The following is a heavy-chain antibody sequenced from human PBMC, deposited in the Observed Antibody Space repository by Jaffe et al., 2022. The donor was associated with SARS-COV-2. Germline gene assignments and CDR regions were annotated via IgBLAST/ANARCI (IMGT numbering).Heavy chain of an antibody. CDR3: ARSGLALDY. D-gene: IGHD3-9*01. CDR1: GYTFTTYG. CDR2: INTDTGNP. Sequence: QVQLVQSGPELKKPGASVKVSCKASGYTFTTYGIHWVRQAPGQGLEWMGWINTDTGNPTYAQGYTGRFVFSLDTSVSTAYLQISSLKAEDTAVYYCARSGLALDYWGQGTLVTVSS. J-gene: IGHJ4*02. V-gene: IGHV7-4-1*02.